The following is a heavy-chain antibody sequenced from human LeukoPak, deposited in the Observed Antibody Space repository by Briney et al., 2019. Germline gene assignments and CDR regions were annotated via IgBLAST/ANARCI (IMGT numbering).Heavy chain of an antibody. D-gene: IGHD1-26*01. Sequence: ASVKVSCKASGYTFTSYYMHWVRQAPGQGLEWMGWISAYNGNTNYAQKLQGRVTMTTDTSTSTAYMELRSLRSDDTAVYYCARDGMTGEVNWFDPWGQGTLVTVSS. J-gene: IGHJ5*02. CDR2: ISAYNGNT. CDR3: ARDGMTGEVNWFDP. CDR1: GYTFTSYY. V-gene: IGHV1-18*04.